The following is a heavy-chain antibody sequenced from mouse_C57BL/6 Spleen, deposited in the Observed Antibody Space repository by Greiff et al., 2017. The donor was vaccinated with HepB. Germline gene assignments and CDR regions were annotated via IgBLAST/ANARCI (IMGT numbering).Heavy chain of an antibody. CDR1: GYAFTNYL. J-gene: IGHJ2*01. CDR2: INPGSGGT. CDR3: ARSITTVVATDY. D-gene: IGHD1-1*01. V-gene: IGHV1-54*01. Sequence: QVHVKQSGAELVRPGTSVKVSCKASGYAFTNYLIEWVKQRPGQGLEWIGVINPGSGGTNYNEKFKGKATLTADKSSSTAYMQLSSLTSEDSAVYFCARSITTVVATDYWGQGTTLTVSS.